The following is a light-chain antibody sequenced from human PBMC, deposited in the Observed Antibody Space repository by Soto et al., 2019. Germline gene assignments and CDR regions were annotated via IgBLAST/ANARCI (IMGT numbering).Light chain of an antibody. V-gene: IGKV1-12*01. Sequence: IQMTQSPSSVSASVGDRVTITCRASQGISRWLAWYQQKPGKAPKLLIYTASRLQSGVPSRFSGSGSSADFTLTISSLQPEDFATYYCQQTNSFPFTFRPGTKVDIK. CDR1: QGISRW. CDR3: QQTNSFPFT. CDR2: TAS. J-gene: IGKJ3*01.